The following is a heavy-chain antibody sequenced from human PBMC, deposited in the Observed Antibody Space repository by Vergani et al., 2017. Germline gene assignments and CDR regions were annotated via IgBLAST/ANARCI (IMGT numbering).Heavy chain of an antibody. CDR2: ISAYNGNT. V-gene: IGHV1-18*04. CDR1: GYTFTGYY. D-gene: IGHD3-3*01. Sequence: QVQLVQSGAEVKKPGASVKVSCKASGYTFTGYYMHWVRQAPGHGLEWMGWISAYNGNTNYAQKLQGRVTMTTDTSTSTAYMELRSLRSDDTAVYYCARDHSLYYDFWSGYYEVGGMDVWGQGTTVTVSS. CDR3: ARDHSLYYDFWSGYYEVGGMDV. J-gene: IGHJ6*02.